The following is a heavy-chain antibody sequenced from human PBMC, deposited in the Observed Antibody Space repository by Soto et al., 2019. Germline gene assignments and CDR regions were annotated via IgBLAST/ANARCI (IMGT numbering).Heavy chain of an antibody. CDR3: ARQIYDSDTGPNFQYYFDS. D-gene: IGHD3-22*01. CDR2: IDPSDSQT. CDR1: GYTFTSYW. Sequence: PGESLKISCEGSGYTFTSYWITWVRQMSGKGLEWMGRIDPSDSQTYYSPSFRGHVTISVTKSITTVFLQWSSLRASDTAMYYCARQIYDSDTGPNFQYYFDSWGQGTPVTVSS. J-gene: IGHJ4*02. V-gene: IGHV5-10-1*01.